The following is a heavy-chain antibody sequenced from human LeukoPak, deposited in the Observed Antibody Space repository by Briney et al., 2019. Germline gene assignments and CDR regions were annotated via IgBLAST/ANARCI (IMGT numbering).Heavy chain of an antibody. D-gene: IGHD6-19*01. V-gene: IGHV4-34*01. J-gene: IGHJ4*02. CDR3: ARGSTIAVAGIDY. CDR1: GGSFSGYY. Sequence: SETLSLTCAVSGGSFSGYYWSWIRQPPGKGLEWIGEIDHSGSTNYNPALKSRVTISVGTTKNQFPLMLSSVTAADTAVYYCARGSTIAVAGIDYWGQGTLVTVSS. CDR2: IDHSGST.